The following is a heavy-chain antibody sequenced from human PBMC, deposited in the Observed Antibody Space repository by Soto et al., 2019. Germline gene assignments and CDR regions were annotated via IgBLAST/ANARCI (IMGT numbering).Heavy chain of an antibody. CDR2: IGPESGDT. J-gene: IGHJ4*02. V-gene: IGHV1-2*02. CDR1: GYTFTGHY. CDR3: GRGRSGQIVVFY. Sequence: ASVKVCCKAAGYTFTGHYIHWVRQAPEQGPEWMGEIGPESGDTRYAQKFQGRVTMTRDTSITTVYMELKNLSPDDTAVYYCGRGRSGQIVVFYWGQGTPVTVSS. D-gene: IGHD1-26*01.